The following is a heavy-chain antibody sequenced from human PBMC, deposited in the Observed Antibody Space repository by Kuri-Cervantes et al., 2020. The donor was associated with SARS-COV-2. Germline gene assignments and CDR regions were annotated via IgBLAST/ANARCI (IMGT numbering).Heavy chain of an antibody. CDR1: GGSFSGYY. Sequence: GSLRLSCAVYGGSFSGYYWSWIRQPPGKGLEWIGEINHSGSTNYNPSLKSRVTISVDTSKNQFSLKLSSVTGADTAVYYCARQVVVADYYYGMDVWGQGTTVTVSS. D-gene: IGHD2-15*01. CDR3: ARQVVVADYYYGMDV. J-gene: IGHJ6*02. V-gene: IGHV4-34*01. CDR2: INHSGST.